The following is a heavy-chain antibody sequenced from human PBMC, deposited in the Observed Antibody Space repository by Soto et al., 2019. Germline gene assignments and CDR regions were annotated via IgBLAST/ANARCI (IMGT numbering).Heavy chain of an antibody. Sequence: GGSLRLSCAASGFTFSSYEMNWVRQAPGKGLEWVSYISSSGSTIYYADSVKGRFTISRDNAKNSLYLQMNSLRAEDTAVYYCARGGTAAAAEGGYFDYWGQGTLVTVPS. D-gene: IGHD6-13*01. CDR2: ISSSGSTI. V-gene: IGHV3-48*03. CDR3: ARGGTAAAAEGGYFDY. CDR1: GFTFSSYE. J-gene: IGHJ4*02.